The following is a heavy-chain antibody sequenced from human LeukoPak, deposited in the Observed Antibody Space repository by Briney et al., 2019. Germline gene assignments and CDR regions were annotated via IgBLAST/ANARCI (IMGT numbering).Heavy chain of an antibody. CDR1: GFTFSSYS. V-gene: IGHV3-21*01. CDR2: ISSSSSYI. D-gene: IGHD2-15*01. CDR3: ARVRGYCSGGSCDHFDY. J-gene: IGHJ4*02. Sequence: PGGSLRLSCAASGFTFSSYSMNWVRQAPGKGLEWVSSISSSSSYIYYADSVKGRFTISRDNAKNSLYLQMNSLRAEDTAVYYCARVRGYCSGGSCDHFDYWGQGTLVTVSS.